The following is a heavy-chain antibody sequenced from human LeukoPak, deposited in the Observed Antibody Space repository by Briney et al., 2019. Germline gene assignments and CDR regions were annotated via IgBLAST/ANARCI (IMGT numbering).Heavy chain of an antibody. J-gene: IGHJ4*02. CDR1: GGSISSSSYY. CDR3: ARHYPNHYGDAFDY. V-gene: IGHV4-39*07. Sequence: SETLSLTCTVSGGSISSSSYYWGWIRQPPGKGLEWIGSIYYSGSTYYNPSLKSRVTISVDTSKNQFSLKLSSVTAADTAVYYCARHYPNHYGDAFDYWGQGTPVTVSS. CDR2: IYYSGST. D-gene: IGHD4-17*01.